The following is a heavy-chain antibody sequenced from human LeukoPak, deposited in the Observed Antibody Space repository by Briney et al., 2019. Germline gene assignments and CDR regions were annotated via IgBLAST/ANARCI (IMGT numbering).Heavy chain of an antibody. D-gene: IGHD2-8*01. Sequence: GASVKVSCKASGYTFTSYDINWVRQATGQGLEWMGWMNPNSGNTGYAQKFQGRVTMTRNTSISTAYTELSSLRSEDTAVYYCARGAYAGSSRFFDIWGQGTMVTVSS. CDR3: ARGAYAGSSRFFDI. CDR2: MNPNSGNT. CDR1: GYTFTSYD. V-gene: IGHV1-8*01. J-gene: IGHJ3*02.